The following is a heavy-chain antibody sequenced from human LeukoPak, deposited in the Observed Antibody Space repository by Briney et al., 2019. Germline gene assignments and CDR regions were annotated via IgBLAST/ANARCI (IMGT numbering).Heavy chain of an antibody. J-gene: IGHJ4*02. CDR2: IYHSGST. Sequence: PSETLSLTCTVSGGSISSYYWSWIRQPPGKGLEWIGEIYHSGSTNYNPSLKSRVTISVDKSKNQFSLKLSSVTAADTAVYYCARRWDLAAADYWGQGTLVTVSS. CDR3: ARRWDLAAADY. CDR1: GGSISSYY. V-gene: IGHV4-59*12. D-gene: IGHD6-13*01.